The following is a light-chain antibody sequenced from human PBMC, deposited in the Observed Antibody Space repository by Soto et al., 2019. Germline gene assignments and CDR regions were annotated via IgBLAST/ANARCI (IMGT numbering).Light chain of an antibody. V-gene: IGLV2-8*01. CDR1: SSDVGGYNF. CDR2: DVS. Sequence: QSALTQPHSASGSPGQSVTISCTRSSSDVGGYNFVSWYQHHPGKAPKLMIYDVSERPSGVPDRFSGSKSGNTASLTVSGLQADDEADDYCSSYACNIIPGVFGGGTQLTVL. J-gene: IGLJ7*01. CDR3: SSYACNIIPGV.